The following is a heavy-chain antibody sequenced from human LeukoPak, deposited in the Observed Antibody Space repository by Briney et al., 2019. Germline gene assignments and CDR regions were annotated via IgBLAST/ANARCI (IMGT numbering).Heavy chain of an antibody. D-gene: IGHD3-22*01. J-gene: IGHJ4*02. CDR1: GGSFSGYY. V-gene: IGHV4-34*01. Sequence: SETLSLTCAVYGGSFSGYYWSWIRQPPGKGLEWIGEINHSGSTNYNPSLKSRVTISVDTSKNQFSLKLSSVTAADTAVYYCARDSAYYYDSSGYSPTNWGQGTLVTVSS. CDR2: INHSGST. CDR3: ARDSAYYYDSSGYSPTN.